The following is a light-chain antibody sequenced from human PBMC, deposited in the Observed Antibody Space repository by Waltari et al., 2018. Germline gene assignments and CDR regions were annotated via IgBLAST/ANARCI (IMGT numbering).Light chain of an antibody. J-gene: IGKJ5*01. CDR3: MQSLQTPIT. CDR2: LGY. Sequence: DIVMTQSPLSLPVTPGEPASISFRSSQNLLHSTGYNFLNWYLQKPGQSPQLLSDLGYNRAAGVPDRFSGSGSNTDFTLKISRVEAEDVGIYYCMQSLQTPITVGQGTRLDIK. CDR1: QNLLHSTGYNF. V-gene: IGKV2-28*01.